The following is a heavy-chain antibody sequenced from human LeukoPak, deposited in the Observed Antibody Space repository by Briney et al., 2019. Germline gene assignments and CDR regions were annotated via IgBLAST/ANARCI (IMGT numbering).Heavy chain of an antibody. J-gene: IGHJ2*01. Sequence: GESLTLSCTACGFTFSSYAMSWVRQPAGKGLEWVSPISASGGSTYYADAVKGRCTISRDNSKSSLYLRVNSLRAEDTAVYYCAKDDWSRVEYYEGSGHGPWWYFDLWGRGTLVTVSS. D-gene: IGHD3-22*01. CDR1: GFTFSSYA. CDR2: ISASGGST. V-gene: IGHV3-23*01. CDR3: AKDDWSRVEYYEGSGHGPWWYFDL.